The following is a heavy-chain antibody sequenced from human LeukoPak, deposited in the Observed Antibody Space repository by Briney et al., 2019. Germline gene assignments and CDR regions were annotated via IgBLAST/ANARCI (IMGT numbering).Heavy chain of an antibody. CDR3: AKDLDYSGSYYGFDY. D-gene: IGHD1-26*01. CDR1: GFTFSSYA. Sequence: PGGSLRPSCAASGFTFSSYAMSWVRQAPGKGLEWVSAISGSGGSTYYADSVKGRFTISRDNSKNTLYLQMNSLRAEDTAVYYCAKDLDYSGSYYGFDYWGQGTLVTVSS. CDR2: ISGSGGST. J-gene: IGHJ4*02. V-gene: IGHV3-23*01.